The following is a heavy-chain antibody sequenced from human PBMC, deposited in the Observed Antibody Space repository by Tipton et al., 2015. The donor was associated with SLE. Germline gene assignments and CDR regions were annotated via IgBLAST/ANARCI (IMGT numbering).Heavy chain of an antibody. D-gene: IGHD3-16*01. Sequence: SLRLSCAASGLVLDSYAMHWVRQAPGKGLVWVSRVNSDGSSTKYADSVKGRFTMSRDNVKNTLYLEMNSLRGDDTAVYYCACGSDGGLDYWGHGTLVTVSS. CDR1: GLVLDSYA. V-gene: IGHV3-74*03. CDR2: VNSDGSST. J-gene: IGHJ4*01. CDR3: ACGSDGGLDY.